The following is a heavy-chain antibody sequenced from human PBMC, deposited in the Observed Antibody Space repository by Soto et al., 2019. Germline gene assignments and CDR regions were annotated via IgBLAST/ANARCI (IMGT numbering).Heavy chain of an antibody. D-gene: IGHD3-9*01. Sequence: EVQLVESGGGLVQPGGSLKLSCAASGFTFSGSAMHWVRQASGKGLEWVGRIRSKANSYATAYAASVKGRFTISRDDSKNTAYLQMNSLKTEYTAVYYCTTGHYVILTGYYMGGISGGWGQGTLVTVSS. CDR1: GFTFSGSA. V-gene: IGHV3-73*02. J-gene: IGHJ4*02. CDR3: TTGHYVILTGYYMGGISGG. CDR2: IRSKANSYAT.